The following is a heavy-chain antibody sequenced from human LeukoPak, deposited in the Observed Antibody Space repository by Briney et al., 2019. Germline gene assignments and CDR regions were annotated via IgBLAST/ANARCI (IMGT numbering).Heavy chain of an antibody. Sequence: GGSLRLSCAASGFTFSDYYMTWIRQTPGKGLEWVSAISGSGGSTYYADSVKGRFTISRDNSKNTLYLQMNSLRAEDTAVYYCAKDKFRSGSYTPTANWFDPWGQGTLVTVSS. CDR2: ISGSGGST. CDR3: AKDKFRSGSYTPTANWFDP. J-gene: IGHJ5*02. CDR1: GFTFSDYY. V-gene: IGHV3-23*01. D-gene: IGHD1-26*01.